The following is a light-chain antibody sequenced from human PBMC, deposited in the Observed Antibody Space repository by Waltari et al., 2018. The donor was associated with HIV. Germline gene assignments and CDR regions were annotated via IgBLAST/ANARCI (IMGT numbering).Light chain of an antibody. CDR3: QVWSSSRDHPYV. CDR1: DIGSNG. J-gene: IGLJ1*01. Sequence: SYVLTQPPSVSVAPGKTARITCEGDDIGSNGFHWYQQKSGQAPMLVIYYDSGRPSGIPERFSGSNSGNTATLTISRVEAGDEADYYCQVWSSSRDHPYVFGTATKVTVL. V-gene: IGLV3-21*04. CDR2: YDS.